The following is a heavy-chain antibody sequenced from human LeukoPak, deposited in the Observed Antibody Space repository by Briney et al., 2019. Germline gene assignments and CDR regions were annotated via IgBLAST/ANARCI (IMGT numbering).Heavy chain of an antibody. J-gene: IGHJ4*02. CDR3: AKGSTSITMIVVVITGFDY. V-gene: IGHV3-23*01. CDR1: GFTFSSYA. Sequence: GGSLRLSCAAFGFTFSSYARSWVRQAPGKGLEWVSAISGSGGSTYYADSVKGRFTISRDNSKNTLYLQMNSLRAEDTAVYYCAKGSTSITMIVVVITGFDYWGQGTLVTVSS. D-gene: IGHD3-22*01. CDR2: ISGSGGST.